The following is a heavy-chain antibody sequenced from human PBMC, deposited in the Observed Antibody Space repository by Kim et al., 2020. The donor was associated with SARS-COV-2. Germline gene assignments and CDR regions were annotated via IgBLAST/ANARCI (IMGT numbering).Heavy chain of an antibody. Sequence: GGSLRLSCAASGFTFSSYAMHWVRQAPGKGLEWVAVISYDGSNKYYADSVKGRFTISRDNSKNTLYLQMNSLRAEDTAVYYCARENYDILTGYDAFDIWG. V-gene: IGHV3-30*04. CDR2: ISYDGSNK. CDR3: ARENYDILTGYDAFDI. CDR1: GFTFSSYA. D-gene: IGHD3-9*01. J-gene: IGHJ3*02.